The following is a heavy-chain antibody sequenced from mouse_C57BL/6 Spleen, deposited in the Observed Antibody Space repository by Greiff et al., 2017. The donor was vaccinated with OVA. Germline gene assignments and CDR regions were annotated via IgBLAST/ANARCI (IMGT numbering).Heavy chain of an antibody. CDR3: GMSGWGNDFDY. J-gene: IGHJ2*01. V-gene: IGHV1-74*01. CDR1: GYTFTSYW. CDR2: IHPSDSDT. D-gene: IGHD3-1*01. Sequence: QVQLQQSGAELVKPGASVKVSCKASGYTFTSYWMHWVKQRPGQGLEWIGRIHPSDSDTNYNHKFKGKATLTVDKSSSTAYMQLSSLTSEDSAVLCSGMSGWGNDFDYWGQGTTLTVSS.